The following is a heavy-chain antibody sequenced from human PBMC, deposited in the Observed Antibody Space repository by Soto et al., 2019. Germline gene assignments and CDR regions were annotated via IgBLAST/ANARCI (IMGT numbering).Heavy chain of an antibody. Sequence: GELQQWGTGLLKPSESLPLNCSVYGGSSRAYHWSWIRQSPGEGLEWIGEFSYSGSINYNPSLRGRVAVSLDTSTNHFSLTMTSVAAADTAVYFCAGGPRYWSFALWGRGTLVTVS. J-gene: IGHJ2*01. D-gene: IGHD1-20*01. CDR2: FSYSGSI. CDR1: GGSSRAYH. V-gene: IGHV4-34*01. CDR3: AGGPRYWSFAL.